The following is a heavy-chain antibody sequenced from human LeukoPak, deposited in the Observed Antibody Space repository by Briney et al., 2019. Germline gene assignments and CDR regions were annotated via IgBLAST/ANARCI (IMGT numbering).Heavy chain of an antibody. CDR1: GFTFSDSW. V-gene: IGHV3-74*01. D-gene: IGHD6-25*01. CDR3: ARGGYSGSYYRFS. Sequence: GGSLRLSCAVSGFTFSDSWMHWVRQAPGKGPEWLSRTSKDGSDTVYADSAKGRLTASRDNAKNTAYLELTNLRPDDTALYYCARGGYSGSYYRFSWGRGTLVTVAS. J-gene: IGHJ4*02. CDR2: TSKDGSDT.